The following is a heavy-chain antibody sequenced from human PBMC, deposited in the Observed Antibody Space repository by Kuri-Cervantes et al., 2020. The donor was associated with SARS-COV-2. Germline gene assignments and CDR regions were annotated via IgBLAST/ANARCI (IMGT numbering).Heavy chain of an antibody. Sequence: SETLSLTCTVSGGSISSSSYYWGWIRQPPGKGLEWIGSMYYSGSTYYNPSLKSRVTISVDTSKNQFSLKLSSVTAADTAVYYCAREGGDILVDGMDVWGQGTTVTVSS. D-gene: IGHD2-2*01. CDR3: AREGGDILVDGMDV. CDR1: GGSISSSSYY. J-gene: IGHJ6*02. V-gene: IGHV4-39*02. CDR2: MYYSGST.